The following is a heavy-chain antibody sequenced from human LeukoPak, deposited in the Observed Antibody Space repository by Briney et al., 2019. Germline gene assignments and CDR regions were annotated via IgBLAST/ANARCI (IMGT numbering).Heavy chain of an antibody. J-gene: IGHJ6*02. D-gene: IGHD2-15*01. CDR2: IYHSGST. CDR1: GGFISTGFYY. CDR3: ARGYCSGGSCYHGDYGMDV. V-gene: IGHV4-30-2*01. Sequence: SETLSLTCSVSGGFISTGFYYWSWIRQPPGKGLEWIGYIYHSGSTYYNPSLKSRVTISVDRSKNQFSLKLSSVTAADTAVYYCARGYCSGGSCYHGDYGMDVWGQGTTVTVSS.